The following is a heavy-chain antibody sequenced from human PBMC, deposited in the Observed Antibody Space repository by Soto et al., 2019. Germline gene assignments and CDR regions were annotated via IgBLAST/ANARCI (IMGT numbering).Heavy chain of an antibody. CDR3: ARTICGVVTHSSYMDV. J-gene: IGHJ6*03. D-gene: IGHD3-3*01. Sequence: EVQLVESGGGLVQPGGSLRLSCAASGFTFSSYWMSWVRQAPEKGLEWVANIKQDGNDLYFVDSVKGRFTISRDNAKNSLYQHMSSLRAEDTGVYYCARTICGVVTHSSYMDVWGEGTTVTVSS. CDR1: GFTFSSYW. CDR2: IKQDGNDL. V-gene: IGHV3-7*01.